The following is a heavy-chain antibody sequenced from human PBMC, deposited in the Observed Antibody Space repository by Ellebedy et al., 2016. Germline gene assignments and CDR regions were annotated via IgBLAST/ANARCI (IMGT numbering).Heavy chain of an antibody. CDR3: AKDAYSSSSWVYYYYYMDV. V-gene: IGHV3-48*04. CDR2: ISSSSTI. J-gene: IGHJ6*03. Sequence: GESLKISXAASGFTFSSYSMNWVRQAPGKGLEWVSYISSSSTIYYADSVKGRFTISRDNAKNSLYLQMNSLRAEDTALYYCAKDAYSSSSWVYYYYYMDVWGKGTTVTVSS. CDR1: GFTFSSYS. D-gene: IGHD6-6*01.